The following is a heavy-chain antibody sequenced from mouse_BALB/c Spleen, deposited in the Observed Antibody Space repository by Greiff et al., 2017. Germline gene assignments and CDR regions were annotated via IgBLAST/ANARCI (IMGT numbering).Heavy chain of an antibody. CDR2: ISSGGST. J-gene: IGHJ4*01. V-gene: IGHV5-6-5*01. Sequence: EVKVEESGGGLVKPGGSLKLSCAASGFTFSSYAMSWVRQTPEKRLEWVASISSGGSTYYPDSVKGRFTISRDNARNILYLQMSSLRSEDTAMYYCARDYDGDAMDYWGQGTSVTVSS. CDR3: ARDYDGDAMDY. CDR1: GFTFSSYA. D-gene: IGHD2-4*01.